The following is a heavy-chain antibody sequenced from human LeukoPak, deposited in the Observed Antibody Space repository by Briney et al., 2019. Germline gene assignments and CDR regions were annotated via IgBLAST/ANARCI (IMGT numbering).Heavy chain of an antibody. CDR1: GFTFSSYW. CDR3: ARDCSSTNCYRGGFDP. Sequence: GGSLRLSCAASGFTFSSYWMSWVRQAPGKGLEWVANIKQDGSEKYYVDSVKGRFTISRDNAKNSLYLQMDSLRVEDTAVYYCARDCSSTNCYRGGFDPWGQGTLVTVSS. J-gene: IGHJ5*02. D-gene: IGHD2-2*01. CDR2: IKQDGSEK. V-gene: IGHV3-7*01.